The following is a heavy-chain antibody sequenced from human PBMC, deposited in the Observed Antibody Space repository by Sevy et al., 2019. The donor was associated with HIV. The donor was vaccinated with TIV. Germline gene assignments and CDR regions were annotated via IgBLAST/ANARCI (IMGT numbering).Heavy chain of an antibody. V-gene: IGHV3-15*01. J-gene: IGHJ3*02. Sequence: GGSLRLSCAASGFTFSIIYMNWVRQSPGKGLEWVGRMKSKTDGGTTDYAAPVKDRFTMSRADSKNTLYLQMNSLKADDTAVYYCTTIGFPNWGSEAFDNWGQGTMVTVSS. CDR3: TTIGFPNWGSEAFDN. CDR2: MKSKTDGGTT. CDR1: GFTFSIIY. D-gene: IGHD3-16*01.